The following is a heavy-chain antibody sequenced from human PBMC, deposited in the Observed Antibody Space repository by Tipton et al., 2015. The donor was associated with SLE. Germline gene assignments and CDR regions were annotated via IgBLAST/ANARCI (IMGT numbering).Heavy chain of an antibody. Sequence: SLRLSCAASGFSFSRFAMSWARQVPGKGLKWVSIIYSGGDTYYADSVKGRFTISRDNSKNTLYLQMNSLRAEDTGVYYCAKDSPGEGSWGQEPLVPVPS. J-gene: IGHJ5*02. CDR3: AKDSPGEGS. V-gene: IGHV3-23*03. CDR2: IIYSGGDT. D-gene: IGHD3-10*01. CDR1: GFSFSRFA.